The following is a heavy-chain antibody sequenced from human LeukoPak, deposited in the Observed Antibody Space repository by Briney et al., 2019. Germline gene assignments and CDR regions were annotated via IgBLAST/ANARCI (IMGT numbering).Heavy chain of an antibody. J-gene: IGHJ4*02. D-gene: IGHD2/OR15-2a*01. CDR2: INHSGST. CDR1: GGSFSGYY. Sequence: SETLSLTCAVYGGSFSGYYWSWIRQPPGKGLEWIGEINHSGSTNYNPSLKSRVTISVDTSKNQFSLKLSSVTAADTAVYYCARGFYAAPFDYWGQGTLVTVSS. CDR3: ARGFYAAPFDY. V-gene: IGHV4-34*01.